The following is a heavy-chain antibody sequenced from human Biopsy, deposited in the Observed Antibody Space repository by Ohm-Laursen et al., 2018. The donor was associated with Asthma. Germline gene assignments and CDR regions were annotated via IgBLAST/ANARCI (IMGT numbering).Heavy chain of an antibody. D-gene: IGHD4-23*01. CDR1: GFTFSNYV. CDR2: IYSGGGT. J-gene: IGHJ3*02. Sequence: GSLRLSCSASGFTFSNYVMSWVRQPPGKGLEWVSVIYSGGGTYYADSVQGRVTISRDNSKNTLSLQMNSLRAEDTAVYYCARAYGGSFFSGAFDIWGQGTMVTVSS. V-gene: IGHV3-53*01. CDR3: ARAYGGSFFSGAFDI.